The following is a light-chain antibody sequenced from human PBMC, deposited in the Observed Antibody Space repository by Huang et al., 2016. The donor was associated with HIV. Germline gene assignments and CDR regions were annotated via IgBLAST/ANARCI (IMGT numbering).Light chain of an antibody. CDR3: QQYALSPWT. CDR2: AAS. J-gene: IGKJ1*01. V-gene: IGKV3-20*01. Sequence: EIVLTQSPGTLSLSPGQRLTLSGRASQTVSNDYLAWYQQKPGQSPRLLIYAASTRAARIPDRFSGSGSATDFILTVSRLEPEDSAVYYCQQYALSPWTFGHGTKVEI. CDR1: QTVSNDY.